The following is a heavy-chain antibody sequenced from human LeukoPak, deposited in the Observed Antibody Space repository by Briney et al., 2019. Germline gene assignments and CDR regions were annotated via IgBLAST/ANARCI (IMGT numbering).Heavy chain of an antibody. Sequence: GGSLRLSCAASGFTFSSYSMNWVRQAPGKGLEWVSAISGSGGSTYYADSVKGRFTISRDNSKNTLYLQMNSLRAEDTAVYYCAQGRGSGSYSPFDYWGQGTLVTVSS. CDR2: ISGSGGST. CDR3: AQGRGSGSYSPFDY. J-gene: IGHJ4*02. V-gene: IGHV3-23*01. D-gene: IGHD3-10*01. CDR1: GFTFSSYS.